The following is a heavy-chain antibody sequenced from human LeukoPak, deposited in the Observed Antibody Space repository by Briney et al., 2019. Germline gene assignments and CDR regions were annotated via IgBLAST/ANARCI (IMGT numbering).Heavy chain of an antibody. CDR1: GYTFTSYY. CDR3: AREMAASQFDP. V-gene: IGHV1-46*01. J-gene: IGHJ5*02. D-gene: IGHD5-24*01. Sequence: GASVKVSCKASGYTFTSYYMHWVRQAPGQGLEWMGIINPSGGSTSYAQKFQGRVTITADESTNTAYMELSSLRSEDTAVYYCAREMAASQFDPWGQGTLVTVSS. CDR2: INPSGGST.